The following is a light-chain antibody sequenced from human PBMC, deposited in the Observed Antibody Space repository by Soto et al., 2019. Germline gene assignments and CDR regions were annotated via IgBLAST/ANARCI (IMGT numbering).Light chain of an antibody. CDR3: FSYAGSISPVV. J-gene: IGLJ2*01. V-gene: IGLV2-23*02. Sequence: QSALTQPASVYGSPGQSITISCTGTSCDVGSYNLVSWYQQHPGKAPKLMIYGVSKRPSGVANRFSGSTTGNTASLTISGVQAEYGADYYCFSYAGSISPVVFGGGTKLTVL. CDR2: GVS. CDR1: SCDVGSYNL.